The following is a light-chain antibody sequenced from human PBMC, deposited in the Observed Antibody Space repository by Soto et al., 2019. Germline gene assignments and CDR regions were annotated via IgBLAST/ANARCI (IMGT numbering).Light chain of an antibody. Sequence: QSALTQPPSASGSPGQSVTISCTGTSSDVGSYNSVSWYQQHPGKAPKLMIYEVSKRPSGVPDRFSGSKSGNTASLTVSGLQAEDEADYYCTSYAGANNLLFGGGTKLTVL. J-gene: IGLJ2*01. CDR2: EVS. CDR1: SSDVGSYNS. V-gene: IGLV2-8*01. CDR3: TSYAGANNLL.